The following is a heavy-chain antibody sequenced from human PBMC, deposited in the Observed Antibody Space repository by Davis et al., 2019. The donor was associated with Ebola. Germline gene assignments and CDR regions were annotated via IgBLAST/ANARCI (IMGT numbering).Heavy chain of an antibody. CDR1: GDGVSMNSAG. V-gene: IGHV6-1*01. J-gene: IGHJ3*01. Sequence: HSQTLSLTCAISGDGVSMNSAGWNWIRQSPSRGLEWLGRTYYNSKWYSDYAVSVKSRTTISADTSKNQFSLQLNSVTPEDTAVYYCARGFFRDGFDVWGQGTVITVSS. CDR3: ARGFFRDGFDV. D-gene: IGHD3-3*01. CDR2: TYYNSKWYS.